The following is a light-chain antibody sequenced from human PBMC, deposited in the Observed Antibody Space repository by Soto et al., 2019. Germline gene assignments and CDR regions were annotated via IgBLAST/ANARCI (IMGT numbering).Light chain of an antibody. CDR2: AAS. Sequence: DIHRTQSQCCLSASVGDRVTITCGASQSISSYLNWYQQKPGKAPKLLIYAASSLQSGVPSRFSGSGSGTDFTLTISSLQPEDFATYYCQQSYSTPPWTFGQGTKVDI. CDR1: QSISSY. V-gene: IGKV1-39*01. J-gene: IGKJ1*01. CDR3: QQSYSTPPWT.